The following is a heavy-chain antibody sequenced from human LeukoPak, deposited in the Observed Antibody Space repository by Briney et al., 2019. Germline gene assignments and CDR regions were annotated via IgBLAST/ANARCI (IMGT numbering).Heavy chain of an antibody. V-gene: IGHV3-7*01. J-gene: IGHJ4*02. CDR3: ARGNSSGYYEALNHLDY. CDR1: GFTFSNYG. D-gene: IGHD3-22*01. Sequence: PGGSLRLSCAASGFTFSNYGIHWVRQAPGKGLEWVANIKLDGSGQYYVDSVKGRFTISRDNGKNLLYLQMNSLRAEDTAVYYCARGNSSGYYEALNHLDYWGQGTLVTVSS. CDR2: IKLDGSGQ.